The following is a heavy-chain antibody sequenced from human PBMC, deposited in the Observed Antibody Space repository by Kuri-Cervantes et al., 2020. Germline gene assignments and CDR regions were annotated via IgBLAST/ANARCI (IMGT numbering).Heavy chain of an antibody. Sequence: ASVKVSCKASGYTFTGYYMHWVRQAPGQGLEWMGWINPSGGSTSYAQKFQGRVTMTRDTSTSTVYMELSSLRSEDTAVYYCARDYYYGSGSYGGWFDPWGQGTLVTVSS. CDR3: ARDYYYGSGSYGGWFDP. CDR1: GYTFTGYY. V-gene: IGHV1-46*01. J-gene: IGHJ5*02. D-gene: IGHD3-10*01. CDR2: INPSGGST.